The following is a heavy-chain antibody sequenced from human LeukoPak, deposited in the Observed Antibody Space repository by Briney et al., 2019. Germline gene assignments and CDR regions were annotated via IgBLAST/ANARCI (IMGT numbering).Heavy chain of an antibody. CDR1: GFTFSVSS. D-gene: IGHD3-22*01. CDR2: VRTQSSSYAT. V-gene: IGHV3-73*01. Sequence: GGSLRLSCEASGFTFSVSSIHWVRQASGKGLEWVGRVRTQSSSYATAYAASVKGRFTISRDDSKNTAYLQMHSLKTEDTAVYYCTGAPYYYDSGGYYGTFDYWGQGTLVTVSS. CDR3: TGAPYYYDSGGYYGTFDY. J-gene: IGHJ4*02.